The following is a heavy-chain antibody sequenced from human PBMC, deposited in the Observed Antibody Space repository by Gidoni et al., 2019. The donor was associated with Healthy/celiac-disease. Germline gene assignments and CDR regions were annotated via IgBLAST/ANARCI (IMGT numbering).Heavy chain of an antibody. CDR2: IYPGDPDT. V-gene: IGHV5-51*01. CDR1: GYSFTSYW. D-gene: IGHD6-19*01. J-gene: IGHJ6*02. CDR3: ARHRQWLVQGSSYYYYGMDV. Sequence: EVQLVQSGAEVKKPGESLKISCKGSGYSFTSYWIGWVRQMPGKGLEWMGIIYPGDPDTRYSPSFQGQVTISADKSISTAYLQWSSLKASDTAMYYCARHRQWLVQGSSYYYYGMDVWGQGTTVTVSS.